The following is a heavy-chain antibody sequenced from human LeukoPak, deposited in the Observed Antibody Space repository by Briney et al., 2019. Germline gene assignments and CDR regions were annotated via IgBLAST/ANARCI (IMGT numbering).Heavy chain of an antibody. J-gene: IGHJ4*02. V-gene: IGHV4-59*01. D-gene: IGHD6-19*01. CDR2: IYYSGST. Sequence: SETLSLTCTVSGGSISSYYWSWIRQPPGKGLEWIGYIYYSGSTNYNPSLKSRVTISVDTSKNQFSLKLSSVTAADTAVYYCARDPSSGWPFFDYWGQGTLVTVSS. CDR1: GGSISSYY. CDR3: ARDPSSGWPFFDY.